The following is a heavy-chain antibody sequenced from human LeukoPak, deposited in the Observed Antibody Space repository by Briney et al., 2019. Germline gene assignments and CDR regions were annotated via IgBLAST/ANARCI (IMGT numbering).Heavy chain of an antibody. V-gene: IGHV3-53*01. Sequence: GGSLRLSCAASGFTVSSNYMSWVRQAPGKGLEWVSVIYSGGSTYYADSVKGRFTISRDNSKNTLYLQMNSLRAEDTAVYYCANLDYVWGSYRSRPAFDIWGQGTMVTVSS. CDR2: IYSGGST. J-gene: IGHJ3*02. CDR1: GFTVSSNY. D-gene: IGHD3-16*02. CDR3: ANLDYVWGSYRSRPAFDI.